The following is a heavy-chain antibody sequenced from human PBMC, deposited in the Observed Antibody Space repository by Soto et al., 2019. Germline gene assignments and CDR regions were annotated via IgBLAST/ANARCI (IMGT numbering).Heavy chain of an antibody. CDR2: VNHIVSLS. V-gene: IGHV1-69*02. CDR3: ASSYGSGYRAFDY. J-gene: IGHJ4*02. CDR1: GDTFNFYA. D-gene: IGHD3-10*01. Sequence: QVQLVKSGAEVNRPGSSVKVSCKASGDTFNFYAINWVRQAPGLGLEWMGRVNHIVSLSNYPQKFQGRLTMTADKSTSTAYMELCSLRSEDTAIYYCASSYGSGYRAFDYGGQVALGTVSS.